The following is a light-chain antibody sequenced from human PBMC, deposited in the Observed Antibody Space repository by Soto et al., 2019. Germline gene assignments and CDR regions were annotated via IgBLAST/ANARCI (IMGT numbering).Light chain of an antibody. V-gene: IGLV1-47*01. Sequence: QSVLTQPPSASGTPGQRVTISCSGSSSNIGSNYVYWYQQLPGTPPKLLIYNNNKRPSGVPDRFSGSKSGTSASLAISGLRSEDEADYYCAAWDSSLTGVVFGGGTKLTVL. J-gene: IGLJ2*01. CDR3: AAWDSSLTGVV. CDR2: NNN. CDR1: SSNIGSNY.